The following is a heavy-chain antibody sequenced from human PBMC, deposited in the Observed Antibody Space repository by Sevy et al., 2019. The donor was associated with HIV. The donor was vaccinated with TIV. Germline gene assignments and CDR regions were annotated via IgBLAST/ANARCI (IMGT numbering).Heavy chain of an antibody. CDR1: GFTFSSYW. Sequence: GGSLRLSCAASGFTFSSYWMSWVRQAPGKGLEWVANIKQDGGEKYYVDSVKGRFAISRDNDEKSLYLQMNSLRAEDTDVYYCARDALFARESWSYYYMDVWGKGTTVTVSS. CDR2: IKQDGGEK. D-gene: IGHD6-13*01. J-gene: IGHJ6*03. CDR3: ARDALFARESWSYYYMDV. V-gene: IGHV3-7*01.